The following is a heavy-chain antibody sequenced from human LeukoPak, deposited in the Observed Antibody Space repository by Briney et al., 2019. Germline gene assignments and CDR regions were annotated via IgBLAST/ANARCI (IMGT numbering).Heavy chain of an antibody. CDR1: GYTFTSYG. D-gene: IGHD2-15*01. Sequence: ASVKVSCKASGYTFTSYGISWVRQAPGQGLEWMGWISAYNGNTNYAQKLQGRVTMTTDTSTSTAYMELRSLRSDDTAVYYCAREYVYCSGGSCYGGWFDSWGQGTLVTVSS. CDR2: ISAYNGNT. CDR3: AREYVYCSGGSCYGGWFDS. V-gene: IGHV1-18*01. J-gene: IGHJ5*01.